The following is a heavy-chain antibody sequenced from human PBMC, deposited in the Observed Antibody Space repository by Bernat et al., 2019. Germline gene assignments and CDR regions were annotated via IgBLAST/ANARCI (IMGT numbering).Heavy chain of an antibody. CDR1: GDSVSSNSAA. J-gene: IGHJ6*03. CDR3: ARGGVAATSTFYYYYYYMDV. CDR2: TYYRSKWYN. D-gene: IGHD6-13*01. Sequence: QVQLQQSGPGLVKPSQTLSLTCAISGDSVSSNSAAWNWIRQSPSRGLEWLGRTYYRSKWYNDYAVSVKSRITINPDTSKNQFSLQLNSVTPEDTAVYYCARGGVAATSTFYYYYYYMDVWGKGTTVTVSS. V-gene: IGHV6-1*01.